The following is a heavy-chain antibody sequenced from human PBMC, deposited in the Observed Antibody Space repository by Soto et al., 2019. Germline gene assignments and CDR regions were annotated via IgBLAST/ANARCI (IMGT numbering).Heavy chain of an antibody. D-gene: IGHD2-15*01. CDR2: ISSSSSTI. J-gene: IGHJ4*02. V-gene: IGHV3-48*02. Sequence: EVQLVESGGGLVQPGGSLRLSCAASGFTFSTYSMNWVRQAPGKGLEWVSYISSSSSTIYYADSVKGRFTISRDNAKNSLYLKMNSLRDEDTAVYYCARGLGYCSGGSCYSDYWGQGTLVTVSS. CDR3: ARGLGYCSGGSCYSDY. CDR1: GFTFSTYS.